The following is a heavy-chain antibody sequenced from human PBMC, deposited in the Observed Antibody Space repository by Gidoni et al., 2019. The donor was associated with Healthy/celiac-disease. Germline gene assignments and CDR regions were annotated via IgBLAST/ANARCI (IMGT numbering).Heavy chain of an antibody. CDR3: ASGVAFDY. V-gene: IGHV4-34*01. CDR1: GGSFSGYF. CDR2: INHSGST. Sequence: QVQLQPRGGGLLRPSATLSLTCAVYGGSFSGYFWIWIRQPPGKGLEWNGEINHSGSTNYNPSLKIRVTISVVTSKNQFSLKLSSVTAADTAVYYCASGVAFDYWGQGTLVTVSS. J-gene: IGHJ4*02.